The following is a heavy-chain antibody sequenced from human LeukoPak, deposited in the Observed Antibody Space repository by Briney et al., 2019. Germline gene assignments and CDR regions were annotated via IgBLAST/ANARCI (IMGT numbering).Heavy chain of an antibody. D-gene: IGHD2-15*01. V-gene: IGHV3-21*01. CDR1: GFTFSSYS. Sequence: GGSLRLSCAASGFTFSSYSMNWVRQAPGKGLEWVSSISSSSSYIYYADSVKGRSTNSRDNAKNSLYLQMNSLRAEDTAVYYCARGGPHYDPWGQGTLVTVSS. CDR3: ARGGPHYDP. CDR2: ISSSSSYI. J-gene: IGHJ5*02.